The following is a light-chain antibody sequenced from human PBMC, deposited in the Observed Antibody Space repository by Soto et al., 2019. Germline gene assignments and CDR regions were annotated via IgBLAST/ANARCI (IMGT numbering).Light chain of an antibody. CDR2: GTS. CDR1: QSVSSTY. Sequence: IGLPLSPDTLSLSQGERATRSCRASQSVSSTYLAWYQQQPGQAPRLLMSGTSNRATGTPDRFSGSGSGTDFTLTIRSLEPEDFAVYNCQQSGRTAIRFGQGTRLEIK. V-gene: IGKV3-20*01. CDR3: QQSGRTAIR. J-gene: IGKJ5*01.